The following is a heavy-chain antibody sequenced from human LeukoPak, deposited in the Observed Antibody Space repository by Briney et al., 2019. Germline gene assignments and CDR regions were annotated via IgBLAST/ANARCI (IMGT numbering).Heavy chain of an antibody. D-gene: IGHD1-26*01. V-gene: IGHV4-59*01. J-gene: IGHJ4*02. CDR2: IYYSGST. Sequence: SESLSLTCTVSGGSISNYYWSWIRQPPGKGLEWIGYIYYSGSTNYNPSLKSRVTISVDTSKNQFSLKLSSVTAADTAVYYCARLGDSTDYWGQGTLVTVSS. CDR1: GGSISNYY. CDR3: ARLGDSTDY.